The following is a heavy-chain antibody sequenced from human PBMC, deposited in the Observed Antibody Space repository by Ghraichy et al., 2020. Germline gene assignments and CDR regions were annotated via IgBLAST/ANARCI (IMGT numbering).Heavy chain of an antibody. J-gene: IGHJ4*02. D-gene: IGHD3-3*01. CDR2: IYTSGST. Sequence: SETLSLTCTVSGGSISSYYWSWIRQPPGKGLEWIGYIYTSGSTNYNPSLKSRVTISVDTSKNQFSLKLSSVTAADTAVYYCARQRVHYDLSPAYFDYWGQGTLVTVSS. V-gene: IGHV4-4*09. CDR1: GGSISSYY. CDR3: ARQRVHYDLSPAYFDY.